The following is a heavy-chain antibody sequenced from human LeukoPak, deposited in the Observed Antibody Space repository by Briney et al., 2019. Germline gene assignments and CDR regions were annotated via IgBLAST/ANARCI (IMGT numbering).Heavy chain of an antibody. CDR2: MNPNSGNT. J-gene: IGHJ6*02. CDR3: AREGAVGGYCYYYYGMDV. CDR1: GYTFTSYD. Sequence: ASVKVSCKASGYTFTSYDINWVRQATGQGLEWMGWMNPNSGNTGYAQKFQGRVTMTRNTSISTAYMELSSLRSEDTAVYYCAREGAVGGYCYYYYGMDVWGQGTTVTVSS. D-gene: IGHD6-19*01. V-gene: IGHV1-8*01.